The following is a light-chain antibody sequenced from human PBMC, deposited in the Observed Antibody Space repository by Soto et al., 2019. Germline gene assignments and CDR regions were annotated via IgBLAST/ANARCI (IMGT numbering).Light chain of an antibody. CDR1: QSVSST. J-gene: IGKJ5*01. V-gene: IGKV3-15*01. CDR3: QQYGSSST. Sequence: EIVMTQSPATLSVSPGERASLSCRASQSVSSTLAWYQQKPGQAPRLLIYGASTRATGIPARFSGSGSGTEFTLTISSLQSEDFAVYYCQQYGSSSTFGQGTRLE. CDR2: GAS.